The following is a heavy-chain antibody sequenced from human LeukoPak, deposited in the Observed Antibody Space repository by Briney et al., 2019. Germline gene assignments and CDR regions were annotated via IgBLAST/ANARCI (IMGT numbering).Heavy chain of an antibody. J-gene: IGHJ4*02. V-gene: IGHV1-18*01. D-gene: IGHD6-13*01. CDR2: ISAYNGNT. CDR3: AKGSSNWRDYYYFDY. CDR1: GYTFTSYG. Sequence: GASVKVSCKASGYTFTSYGISWVRQAPGQGLEWMGWISAYNGNTNYAQKLQGRVTMTTDTSTSTAYVELRSLRSDDTAVYYCAKGSSNWRDYYYFDYWGQGTLVTVSS.